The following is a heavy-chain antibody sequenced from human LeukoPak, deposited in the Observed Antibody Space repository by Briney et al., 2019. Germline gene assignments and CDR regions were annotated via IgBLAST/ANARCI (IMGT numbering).Heavy chain of an antibody. CDR2: INPNSGGT. Sequence: ASVKVSCKASGYTFTGYYMHWVRQAPGQGLEWMGWINPNSGGTNYAQKFQGRVTMTRNTSISTAYMELSSLRSEDTAVYYCARGLGLPTSRWGQGTLVTVSS. CDR1: GYTFTGYY. J-gene: IGHJ4*02. V-gene: IGHV1-2*02. CDR3: ARGLGLPTSR.